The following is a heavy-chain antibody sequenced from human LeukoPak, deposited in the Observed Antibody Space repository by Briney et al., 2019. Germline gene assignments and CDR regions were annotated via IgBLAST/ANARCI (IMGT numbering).Heavy chain of an antibody. J-gene: IGHJ6*02. CDR3: ARHRGQNYYYYGMDV. Sequence: PSETLSLTRAVSGGSISTYYWSWIRQPPGKGLDWIGYIYYSGSTNYNPSLKSRVTISVDTAKNQLSLRLSYVTAADTAVYYCARHRGQNYYYYGMDVWGQGTTVTVSS. CDR2: IYYSGST. V-gene: IGHV4-59*08. CDR1: GGSISTYY. D-gene: IGHD3-10*01.